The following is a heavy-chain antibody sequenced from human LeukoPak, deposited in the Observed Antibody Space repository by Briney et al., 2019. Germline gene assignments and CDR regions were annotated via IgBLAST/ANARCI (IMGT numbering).Heavy chain of an antibody. J-gene: IGHJ4*02. Sequence: GGSLRLSCAASGFTFSSYAMSWVRQAPGKGLEWVSAISGSGGSTYYADSVKVRFTISRDNSKNTLYLQMNSLRAEDTAVYYCAKGSEVDTATFGGWGQGTLVTVSS. CDR3: AKGSEVDTATFGG. CDR2: ISGSGGST. V-gene: IGHV3-23*01. CDR1: GFTFSSYA. D-gene: IGHD5-18*01.